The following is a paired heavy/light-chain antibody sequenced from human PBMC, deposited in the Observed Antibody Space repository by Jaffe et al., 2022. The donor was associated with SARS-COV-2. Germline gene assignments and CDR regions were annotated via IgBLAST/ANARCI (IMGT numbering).Light chain of an antibody. CDR3: SSYTGSNNYV. CDR2: EVS. V-gene: IGLV2-8*01. CDR1: SSDFGGYNY. Sequence: QSALTQPPSASGSPGQSVTISCTGTSSDFGGYNYVSWYQQQPGKAPKLMIYEVSKRPSGVPDRFSGSKSGNTASLTVSGLQAEDEADYYCSSYTGSNNYVFGSGTKVTVL. J-gene: IGLJ1*01.
Heavy chain of an antibody. CDR1: GFTFNNYN. D-gene: IGHD2-2*02. Sequence: EVQLVESGGGLVQPGGSLRLSCAASGFTFNNYNMHWVRQAAGKGLEWVSGIGTTSDTYYPDSVKGRFSISRDNAKNSLYLQINSLRAGDTAVYYCARGYCSNTSCHTKAYYFYGLDVWGQGTTVTVSS. CDR2: IGTTSDT. CDR3: ARGYCSNTSCHTKAYYFYGLDV. J-gene: IGHJ6*02. V-gene: IGHV3-13*01.